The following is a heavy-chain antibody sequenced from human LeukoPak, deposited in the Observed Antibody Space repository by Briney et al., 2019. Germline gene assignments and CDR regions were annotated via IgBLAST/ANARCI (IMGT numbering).Heavy chain of an antibody. Sequence: PSETLSLTCTVSGGSISSYYWSWIRQPAGKGLEWIGRIYTSGSTNYNPSLKSRVTISVDKSKYQFSLKLSSVTAADTAVHYCARAVVIKGRSNWFDPWGQGTLVTVSS. CDR2: IYTSGST. CDR1: GGSISSYY. J-gene: IGHJ5*02. V-gene: IGHV4-4*07. CDR3: ARAVVIKGRSNWFDP. D-gene: IGHD4-23*01.